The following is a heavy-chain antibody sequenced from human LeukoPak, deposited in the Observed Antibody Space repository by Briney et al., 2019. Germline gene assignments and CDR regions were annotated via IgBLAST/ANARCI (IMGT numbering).Heavy chain of an antibody. V-gene: IGHV3-30*02. D-gene: IGHD3-3*01. J-gene: IGHJ4*02. CDR1: GFTFSSYA. Sequence: PGRSLRLSCAASGFTFSSYAMHWVRQAPGKGLEWVAFIRYDGSNKYYADSVKGRFTISRDNSKNTLYLQMNSLRAEDTAVYYCAKDLRFLDEGNYSDYWGQGTLVTVSS. CDR3: AKDLRFLDEGNYSDY. CDR2: IRYDGSNK.